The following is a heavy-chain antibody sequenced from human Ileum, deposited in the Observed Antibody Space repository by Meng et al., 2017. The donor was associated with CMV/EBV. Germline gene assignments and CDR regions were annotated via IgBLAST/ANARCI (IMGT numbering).Heavy chain of an antibody. V-gene: IGHV4-61*01. CDR2: ISYSGNT. D-gene: IGHD6-13*01. Sequence: SETLSLTCTVSGGSVSSGSYYWSWIRQPPGKALEWIGHISYSGNTNYNPSLKSRMTISVDTAKNQFSLKLTSVTAADTALYYCTRFGRGVAAAYFDFWGQGRLVTVSS. CDR1: GGSVSSGSYY. CDR3: TRFGRGVAAAYFDF. J-gene: IGHJ4*02.